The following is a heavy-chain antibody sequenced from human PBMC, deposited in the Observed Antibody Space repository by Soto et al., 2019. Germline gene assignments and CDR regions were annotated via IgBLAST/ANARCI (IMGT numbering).Heavy chain of an antibody. CDR1: GGSFNDYY. Sequence: QVQLQQWGAGLLKPSETLSLTCAVYGGSFNDYYWSCIRQPPGKGLELFGEINHSGQTNYNPSLQRRVTISVDTSKNQFSLKLSSVTAADTAVYYCARSGHLFDYWGQGILVTVSS. V-gene: IGHV4-34*01. D-gene: IGHD3-10*01. CDR2: INHSGQT. J-gene: IGHJ4*02. CDR3: ARSGHLFDY.